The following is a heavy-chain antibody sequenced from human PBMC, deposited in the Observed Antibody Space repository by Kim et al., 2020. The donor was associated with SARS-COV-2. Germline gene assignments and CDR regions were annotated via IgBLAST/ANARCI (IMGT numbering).Heavy chain of an antibody. CDR2: MNHDGSEK. V-gene: IGHV3-7*03. Sequence: GGSLRLSCAASGFSFSASWMTWFRQAPGKGLEWVANMNHDGSEKYYADSVRGRFTISRDNAENSLYLQMNSLRADDTAVYYCATGPGFLTDSWGQGTLVTVSS. J-gene: IGHJ4*02. D-gene: IGHD3-10*01. CDR3: ATGPGFLTDS. CDR1: GFSFSASW.